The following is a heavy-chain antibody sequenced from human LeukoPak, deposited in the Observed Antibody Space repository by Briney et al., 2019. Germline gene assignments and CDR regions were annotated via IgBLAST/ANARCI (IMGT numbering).Heavy chain of an antibody. CDR1: GGSISSSGYY. V-gene: IGHV4-39*07. CDR2: IYYSGST. Sequence: SETLSLTCTVSGGSISSSGYYWGWVRQPPGKGLEWIGSIYYSGSTYYIPSLRSRITISLDTSKSQFSLKLSSVTAADTAVYYCARGKYDYVWGSPHYFDYWGQGTLVTVSS. CDR3: ARGKYDYVWGSPHYFDY. D-gene: IGHD3-16*01. J-gene: IGHJ4*02.